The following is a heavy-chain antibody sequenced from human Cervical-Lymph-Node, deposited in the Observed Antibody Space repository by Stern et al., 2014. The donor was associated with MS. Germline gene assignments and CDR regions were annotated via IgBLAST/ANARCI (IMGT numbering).Heavy chain of an antibody. CDR1: GFTFSGYG. CDR2: SWSDGTKE. J-gene: IGHJ4*02. Sequence: QVQMVQSGGGAVQPGRSLRLSCATSGFTFSGYGMYLVLQAPGKGLEWVAISWSDGTKEGYADSVKGRFTISRDNSKNTLYLQMTSLRAEDTAVYYCARDDRTSWYGGMPHWGQGTLVTVSS. D-gene: IGHD6-13*01. CDR3: ARDDRTSWYGGMPH. V-gene: IGHV3-33*01.